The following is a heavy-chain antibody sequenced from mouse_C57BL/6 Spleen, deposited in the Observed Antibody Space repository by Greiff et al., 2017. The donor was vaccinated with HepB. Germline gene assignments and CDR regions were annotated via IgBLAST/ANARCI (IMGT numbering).Heavy chain of an antibody. CDR1: GFNIKDYY. CDR2: IDPEDGDT. V-gene: IGHV14-1*01. D-gene: IGHD1-1*02. J-gene: IGHJ3*01. CDR3: TNGLAWFAY. Sequence: EVKLQQSGAELVRPGASVKLSCTASGFNIKDYYMHWVKQRPEQGLEWIGRIDPEDGDTEYAPKFQGKATMTADTSSNTAYLQLSSLTSEDTAVYYCTNGLAWFAYWGQGTLVTVSA.